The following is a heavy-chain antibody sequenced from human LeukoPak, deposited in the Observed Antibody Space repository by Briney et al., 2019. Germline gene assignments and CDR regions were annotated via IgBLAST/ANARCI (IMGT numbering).Heavy chain of an antibody. Sequence: SETLSLTCAVYGGSFSGYYWSWIRQPPGKGLEWVGEINHSGSTNYNPSLKSRVTISVDTSKNQFSLKLSSVTAADTAVYYCARRRIAAAGNNWFDPWGQGTLVTVSS. CDR2: INHSGST. CDR3: ARRRIAAAGNNWFDP. V-gene: IGHV4-34*01. J-gene: IGHJ5*02. CDR1: GGSFSGYY. D-gene: IGHD6-13*01.